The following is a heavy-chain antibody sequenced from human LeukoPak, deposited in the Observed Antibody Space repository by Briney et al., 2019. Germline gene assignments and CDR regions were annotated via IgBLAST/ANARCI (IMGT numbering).Heavy chain of an antibody. CDR1: GFTVSSSY. J-gene: IGHJ4*02. Sequence: GMSLRLSCTASGFTVSSSYMTWVRQAPGKGLEWVSLIYGGGGTYYADSVQGRFTISRHNSENTLYLEMNSLRPEDAAVYYCARVGVGTVAGNYFDDWGQGTLVTVSS. CDR3: ARVGVGTVAGNYFDD. D-gene: IGHD6-19*01. V-gene: IGHV3-53*04. CDR2: IYGGGGT.